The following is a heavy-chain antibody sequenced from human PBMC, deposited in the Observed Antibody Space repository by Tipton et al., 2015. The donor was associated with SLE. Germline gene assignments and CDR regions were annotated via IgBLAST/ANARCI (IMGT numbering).Heavy chain of an antibody. CDR3: ARWIPLTGINV. J-gene: IGHJ6*02. D-gene: IGHD5-18*01. CDR1: VYSISSSHW. CDR2: IYYGGTI. V-gene: IGHV4-28*02. Sequence: TLSLTCNVSVYSISSSHWWGWIRQPPGKGLEWIGHIYYGGTIYYNPSLKSRVTISVDKSKNQFSLKLTSVTAADTAVYYCARWIPLTGINVWGQGATVTVSS.